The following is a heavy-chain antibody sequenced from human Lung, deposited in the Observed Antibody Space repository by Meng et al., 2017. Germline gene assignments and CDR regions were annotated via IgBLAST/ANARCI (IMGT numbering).Heavy chain of an antibody. D-gene: IGHD6-13*01. V-gene: IGHV3-15*01. CDR3: ATGAAAADH. CDR2: IKSNSDGGTT. J-gene: IGHJ4*02. CDR1: GFSFTDAW. Sequence: EVQLVESGGGLVKPGGSLRLSCVASGFSFTDAWMSWVRQAPGKGLEWVGRIKSNSDGGTTDYAAPVKGRFTISRDDSKNTLYLKMNSLITEDTAVYFCATGAAAADHWGQGTLVTVSS.